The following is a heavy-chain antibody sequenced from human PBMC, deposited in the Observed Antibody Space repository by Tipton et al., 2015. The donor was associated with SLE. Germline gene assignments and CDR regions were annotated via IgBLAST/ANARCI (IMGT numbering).Heavy chain of an antibody. Sequence: LRLSCTVSGGSISSSSYYWGWIRQPPGKGLEWIGSIYYSGSTYYNPSLKSRVTISVDTSKNQFSLKLSSVTAADTAVYYCAREGSPITMIVVSPGAAAFDIWGQGTMVTVSS. CDR2: IYYSGST. V-gene: IGHV4-39*07. D-gene: IGHD3-22*01. J-gene: IGHJ3*02. CDR1: GGSISSSSYY. CDR3: AREGSPITMIVVSPGAAAFDI.